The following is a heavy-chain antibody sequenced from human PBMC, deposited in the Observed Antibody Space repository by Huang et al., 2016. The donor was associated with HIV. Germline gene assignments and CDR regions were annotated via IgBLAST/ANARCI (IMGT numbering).Heavy chain of an antibody. J-gene: IGHJ4*02. Sequence: EVQLVESGGGLVQPGGSLRLSCAASGFSISSYWMHWVRQAPGKGLVWVSSINSDGSRTSYAASVKGRFTISRDNAKNTLYLQMNSLRAEDTAVYYCARDPRIQSWLNFFDYWGQGTLVSVSS. D-gene: IGHD3-22*01. CDR3: ARDPRIQSWLNFFDY. CDR2: INSDGSRT. CDR1: GFSISSYW. V-gene: IGHV3-74*01.